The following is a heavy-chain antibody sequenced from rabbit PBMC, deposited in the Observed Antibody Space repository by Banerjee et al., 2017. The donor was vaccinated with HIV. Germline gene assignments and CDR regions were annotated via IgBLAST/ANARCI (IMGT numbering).Heavy chain of an antibody. J-gene: IGHJ4*01. Sequence: QSLEESGGGLVQPEGSLTLTCTASGFTLSSYYMFWVRQAPGKGLEWIAWIYAGSSGRAYYATWAKGRFTISKTSSTTVTLQMTSLTAADTATYFRARSPVIWDGYGDAPYYFNLWGQGTLVTVS. CDR1: GFTLSSYY. V-gene: IGHV1S40*01. CDR3: ARSPVIWDGYGDAPYYFNL. CDR2: IYAGSSGRA. D-gene: IGHD6-1*01.